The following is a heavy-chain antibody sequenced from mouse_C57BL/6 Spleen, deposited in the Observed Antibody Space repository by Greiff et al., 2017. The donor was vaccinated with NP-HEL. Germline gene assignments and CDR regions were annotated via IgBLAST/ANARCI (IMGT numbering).Heavy chain of an antibody. V-gene: IGHV1-82*01. J-gene: IGHJ2*01. D-gene: IGHD3-3*01. CDR3: ARGGTGDY. Sequence: VQLQQSGPELVKPGASVKISCKASGYAFSSSWMNWVKQRPGKGLEWIGRIYPGDGDTNYNGKFKGKATLTAHKSSSTAYMQLSSLTSEDSAVYFCARGGTGDYWGQGTTLTVSS. CDR2: IYPGDGDT. CDR1: GYAFSSSW.